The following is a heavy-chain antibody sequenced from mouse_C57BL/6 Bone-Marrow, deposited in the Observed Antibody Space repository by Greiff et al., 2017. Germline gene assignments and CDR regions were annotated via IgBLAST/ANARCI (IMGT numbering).Heavy chain of an antibody. D-gene: IGHD1-1*01. J-gene: IGHJ3*01. Sequence: EVMLVESGGGLVKPGGSLKLSCAASGFTFSSYAMSWVRQTPEKRLEWVATISDGGSYTYYPDNVKGRFTISRDNAKNNLYLQMSHLKSEDTAVYYCARDRPYYGSGFAYWGQGTLVTVSA. V-gene: IGHV5-4*01. CDR2: ISDGGSYT. CDR3: ARDRPYYGSGFAY. CDR1: GFTFSSYA.